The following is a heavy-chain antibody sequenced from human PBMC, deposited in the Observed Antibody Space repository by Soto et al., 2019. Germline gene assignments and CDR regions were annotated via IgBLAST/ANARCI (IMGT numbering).Heavy chain of an antibody. CDR1: GDSVSNNSAA. D-gene: IGHD6-19*01. J-gene: IGHJ4*02. CDR2: TYYRSKWYN. Sequence: PPLSLPWAISGDSVSNNSAAWNWIRPSPSRVLEWLGRTYYRSKWYNDYAVSVKSRITINPDTSKNQFSLQLNSVTPEDTAVYYCARGMPGIAVAATYYFDYWGQGSLVTVS. V-gene: IGHV6-1*01. CDR3: ARGMPGIAVAATYYFDY.